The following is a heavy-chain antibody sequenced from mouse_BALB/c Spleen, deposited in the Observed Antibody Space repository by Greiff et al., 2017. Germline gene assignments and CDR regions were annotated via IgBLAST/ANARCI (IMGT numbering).Heavy chain of an antibody. D-gene: IGHD1-1*01. CDR1: GFTFSSYG. CDR2: INSNGGST. V-gene: IGHV5-6-3*01. CDR3: ARVRLLYYAMDY. Sequence: DVKLQESGGGLVQPGGSLKLSCAASGFTFSSYGMSWVRQTPDKRLELVATINSNGGSTYYPDSVKGRFTISRDNAKNTLYLQMSSLKSEDTAMYYCARVRLLYYAMDYWGQGTSVTVSS. J-gene: IGHJ4*01.